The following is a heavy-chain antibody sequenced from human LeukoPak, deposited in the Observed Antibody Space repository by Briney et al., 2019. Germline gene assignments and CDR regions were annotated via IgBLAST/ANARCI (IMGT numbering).Heavy chain of an antibody. CDR1: GGSFSGYY. CDR2: INHSGST. Sequence: SETLSLTCAVYGGSFSGYYWSWIRQPPGKGLEWIGEINHSGSTNYNPSLKSRVTISVDTSKNQFSLKLSSVTAADTAVYYCARLGGDDYDFWSGYYRGPYYYYYMDVWGKGTTVTVSS. D-gene: IGHD3-3*01. CDR3: ARLGGDDYDFWSGYYRGPYYYYYMDV. J-gene: IGHJ6*03. V-gene: IGHV4-34*01.